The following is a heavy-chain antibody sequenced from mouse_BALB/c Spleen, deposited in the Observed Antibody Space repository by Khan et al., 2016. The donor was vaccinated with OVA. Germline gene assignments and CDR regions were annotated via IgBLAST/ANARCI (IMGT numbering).Heavy chain of an antibody. CDR2: ITYSGST. V-gene: IGHV3-2*02. J-gene: IGHJ3*01. D-gene: IGHD4-1*01. CDR1: GYSITSDYA. Sequence: EVQLQESGPGLVKPSQSLSLTCTVTGYSITSDYAWNWIRQFPGNKLEWMGYITYSGSTSHNPSLKSRISITRDTSKNQFFLQLNFVTTEDTATYYCAMGRTYWGQGTLVTVSA. CDR3: AMGRTY.